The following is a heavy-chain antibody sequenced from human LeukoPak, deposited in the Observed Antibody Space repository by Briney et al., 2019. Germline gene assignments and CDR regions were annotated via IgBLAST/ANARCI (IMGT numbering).Heavy chain of an antibody. CDR2: IYYSGST. D-gene: IGHD6-13*01. CDR3: AQSLGSSNWIGNWFDP. V-gene: IGHV4-39*01. CDR1: GGSISSSSYY. J-gene: IGHJ5*02. Sequence: SETLSLTCTVSGGSISSSSYYWGWIRHPPGKGLEWIGSIYYSGSTYYNPSLKSRVTISVDTSKNQFSLKLSSVTAADTAVYYCAQSLGSSNWIGNWFDPWGQGTLVTVSS.